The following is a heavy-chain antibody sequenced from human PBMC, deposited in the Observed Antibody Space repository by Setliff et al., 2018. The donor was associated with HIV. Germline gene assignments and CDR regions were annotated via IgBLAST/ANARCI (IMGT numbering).Heavy chain of an antibody. V-gene: IGHV3-53*01. J-gene: IGHJ4*02. CDR3: VRGETYAHWPKGDY. Sequence: GGSLRLSCVASKFSVSDSYMGWVRQAPGKGLEWVSFVHNTDTYYANSVKGRFTISRDNSKTMVFLRMNSLRPEDSAMYYCVRGETYAHWPKGDYWSQGTLVTVSS. CDR1: KFSVSDSY. CDR2: VHNTDT. D-gene: IGHD3-16*01.